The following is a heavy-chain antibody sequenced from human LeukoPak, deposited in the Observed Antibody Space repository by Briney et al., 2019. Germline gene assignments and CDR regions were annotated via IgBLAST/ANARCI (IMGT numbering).Heavy chain of an antibody. Sequence: GGSLRLSCAASGFTFSSYGMHWVRQAPGKGLEWVAVIWYDGSNKYYADSVKGRFTISRDNSKNTLYLQMNSLRAEDTAVYYCARDSLYSIGGYFQHWGQGTLVTVSS. CDR2: IWYDGSNK. V-gene: IGHV3-33*01. CDR1: GFTFSSYG. D-gene: IGHD6-25*01. CDR3: ARDSLYSIGGYFQH. J-gene: IGHJ1*01.